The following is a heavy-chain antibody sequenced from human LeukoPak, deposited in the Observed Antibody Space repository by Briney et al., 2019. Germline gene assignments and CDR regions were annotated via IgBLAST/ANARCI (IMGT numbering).Heavy chain of an antibody. Sequence: SETLSLTCTVSGGSISSYYWSWIRQPPGKGLEWIGYIYYSGSTNYNPSLKSRVTISVDTSKNQFSLKLSSVTAADTAVYYCATSMVRGVKTPKTFDYWGQGTLVTVSS. CDR2: IYYSGST. CDR3: ATSMVRGVKTPKTFDY. D-gene: IGHD3-10*01. J-gene: IGHJ4*02. V-gene: IGHV4-59*08. CDR1: GGSISSYY.